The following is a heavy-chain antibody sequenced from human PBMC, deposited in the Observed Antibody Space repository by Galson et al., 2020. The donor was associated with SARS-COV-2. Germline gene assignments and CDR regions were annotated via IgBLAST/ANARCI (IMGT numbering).Heavy chain of an antibody. CDR2: FFYSGST. J-gene: IGHJ4*02. CDR3: ARAITYYYDSSGYSEPPYYFDH. CDR1: SDSISSYY. Sequence: ASETLSLTCTVSSDSISSYYWSWLRQPPGKGLEWIGYFFYSGSTKYNPSLKSRVTISEGTSKNQFSLKLNSVTAADSAVYYCARAITYYYDSSGYSEPPYYFDHWGQGTLVTVSS. D-gene: IGHD3-22*01. V-gene: IGHV4-59*01.